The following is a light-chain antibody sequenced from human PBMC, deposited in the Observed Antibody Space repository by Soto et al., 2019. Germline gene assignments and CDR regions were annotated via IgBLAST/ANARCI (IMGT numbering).Light chain of an antibody. Sequence: DIQMTQSPSSVSASVGDRVTITCRASQGVSTWLTWYQQKPGKAPNLLIYTASSLQSFVPSRFSGRGSGTDFTLTISSLQPEDFASYACQQTTTFPLTFGVGTKVEI. J-gene: IGKJ4*01. CDR2: TAS. V-gene: IGKV1D-12*01. CDR1: QGVSTW. CDR3: QQTTTFPLT.